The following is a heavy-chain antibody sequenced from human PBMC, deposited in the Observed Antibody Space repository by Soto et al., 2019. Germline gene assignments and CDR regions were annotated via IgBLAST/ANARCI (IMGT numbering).Heavy chain of an antibody. V-gene: IGHV3-74*01. J-gene: IGHJ4*02. CDR2: VSGDGSST. D-gene: IGHD6-19*01. CDR1: GFTFSSSW. CDR3: ARVRIAVAEVFDY. Sequence: GGSLRLSCAASGFTFSSSWMHWVRQAPGKGLVWVSRVSGDGSSTNYADSVKGRFTISRDNAKNTLYLQMNSLRDEDTAVYYCARVRIAVAEVFDYWGQGTLVTVSS.